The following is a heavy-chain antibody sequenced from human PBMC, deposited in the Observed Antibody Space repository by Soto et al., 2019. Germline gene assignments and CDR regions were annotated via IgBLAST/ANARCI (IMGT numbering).Heavy chain of an antibody. CDR2: INAGNGNT. CDR3: ASRIVVQPTPVY. D-gene: IGHD2-21*01. CDR1: GYTFTSYA. Sequence: QVQLVQSGAEEKKPGASVKVSCKASGYTFTSYAMRWVRQAPGQRLEWMGWINAGNGNTKYSQKFHGRVTITRDTAGIIPHRDVSSMRYEATAICYCASRIVVQPTPVYRGQGTTVSV. V-gene: IGHV1-3*05. J-gene: IGHJ4*02.